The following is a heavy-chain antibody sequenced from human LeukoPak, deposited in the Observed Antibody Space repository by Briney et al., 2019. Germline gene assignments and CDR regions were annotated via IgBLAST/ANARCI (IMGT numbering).Heavy chain of an antibody. CDR1: GGSFSGYY. Sequence: SETLSLTCAVYGGSFSGYYWSWIRQPPGKGLEWIGEINHSGSTNYNPSLKSRVTISVDTSKNQFSLKLSSVTAADTAVYYCARESRYFDWLLFGGTENNWFDPWGQGTLVTVSS. CDR2: INHSGST. CDR3: ARESRYFDWLLFGGTENNWFDP. D-gene: IGHD3-9*01. J-gene: IGHJ5*02. V-gene: IGHV4-34*01.